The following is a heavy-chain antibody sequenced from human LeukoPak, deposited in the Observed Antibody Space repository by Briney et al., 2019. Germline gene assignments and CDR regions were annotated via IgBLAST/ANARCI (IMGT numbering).Heavy chain of an antibody. CDR3: GASMVRGVYYFDY. J-gene: IGHJ4*02. V-gene: IGHV3-30*03. Sequence: PGRSLRLSCAASGFTFSSYGMHWVRQAPGKGLEWVAVISYDGSNKYYADSVKGRFTISRDNSKNTLYLQMNSLRAEDTAVYYCGASMVRGVYYFDYWGQGTLVTVSS. D-gene: IGHD3-10*01. CDR2: ISYDGSNK. CDR1: GFTFSSYG.